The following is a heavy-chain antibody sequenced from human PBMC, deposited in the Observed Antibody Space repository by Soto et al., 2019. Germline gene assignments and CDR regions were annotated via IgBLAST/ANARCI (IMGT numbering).Heavy chain of an antibody. V-gene: IGHV3-30-3*01. D-gene: IGHD1-26*01. CDR1: GFTFNNYA. CDR3: ARSTSGSHFDY. J-gene: IGHJ4*02. CDR2: ISYDGSNK. Sequence: GGSLRLSCAASGFTFNNYAMHWVRQSPGKGLEWVAAISYDGSNKYYADSVKGRFTISRDTSRNTLFLQMNSLRVEDTTMYYCARSTSGSHFDYWGQGTLVTVSS.